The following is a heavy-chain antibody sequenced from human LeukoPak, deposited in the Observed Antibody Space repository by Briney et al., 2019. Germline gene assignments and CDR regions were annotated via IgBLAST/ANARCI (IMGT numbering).Heavy chain of an antibody. D-gene: IGHD3-10*01. Sequence: SETLSLTCTVSGGSISRSSYYWGWIRQPPGKGLEWIGTIYYSGSTYYNPSLKSRVTISVDTSKNQFSLKLSSVTAADTAVYYCARHGPYYGSGTYYFDYWGQGTLVTVSS. V-gene: IGHV4-39*01. CDR1: GGSISRSSYY. CDR3: ARHGPYYGSGTYYFDY. CDR2: IYYSGST. J-gene: IGHJ4*02.